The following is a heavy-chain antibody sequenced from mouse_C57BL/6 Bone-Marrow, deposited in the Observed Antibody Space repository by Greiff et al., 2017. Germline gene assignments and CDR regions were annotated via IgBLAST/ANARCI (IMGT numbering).Heavy chain of an antibody. J-gene: IGHJ2*01. CDR1: GFTFSSYA. V-gene: IGHV5-4*01. Sequence: EVKLVESGGGLVKPGGSLKLSCAASGFTFSSYAMSWVRQTPEKRLEWVATISDGGSYTYYPDNVKGRFTISRDNAKNNRYLQMSHLKSEDTAMYDWARERRAYDSNWNYFDYWGQGTTLTVSS. CDR2: ISDGGSYT. CDR3: ARERRAYDSNWNYFDY. D-gene: IGHD2-5*01.